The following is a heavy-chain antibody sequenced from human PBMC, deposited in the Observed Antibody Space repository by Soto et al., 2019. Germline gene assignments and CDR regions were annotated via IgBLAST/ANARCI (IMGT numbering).Heavy chain of an antibody. J-gene: IGHJ4*01. CDR3: VSWVSAHFDY. V-gene: IGHV3-23*01. CDR1: GFTFDSPYSHG. Sequence: GGSLRLSCAASGFTFDSPYSHGMSWVRQSPGKGPEWVSTISSNGANTHYAESVKGRFTISKDASRNTVHLHMNSLRAEDTATYFCVSWVSAHFDYWGHGTPGTVS. CDR2: ISSNGANT. D-gene: IGHD2-8*01.